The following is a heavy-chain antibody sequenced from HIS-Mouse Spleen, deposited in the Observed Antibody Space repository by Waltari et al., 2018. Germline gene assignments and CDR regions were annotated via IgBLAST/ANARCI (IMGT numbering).Heavy chain of an antibody. CDR3: ARDFHDFWSGYYGGDKKHDAFDI. D-gene: IGHD3-3*01. J-gene: IGHJ3*02. Sequence: QVQLQESGPGLVKPSETLSLTCTVSGGSISSYYWSWLRQPAGQGPEWSGRIYTSGSTNYNPSLKSRVTMSVDTSKNQFSLKLSSVTAADTAVYYCARDFHDFWSGYYGGDKKHDAFDIWGQGTMVTVSS. CDR1: GGSISSYY. V-gene: IGHV4-4*07. CDR2: IYTSGST.